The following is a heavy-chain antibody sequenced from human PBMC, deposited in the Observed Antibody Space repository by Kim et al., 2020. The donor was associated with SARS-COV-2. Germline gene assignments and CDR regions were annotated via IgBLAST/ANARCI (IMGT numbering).Heavy chain of an antibody. CDR2: IYYSGST. V-gene: IGHV4-59*01. CDR3: AREGHDGSGCYDLDY. J-gene: IGHJ4*02. D-gene: IGHD3-10*01. CDR1: GGSISSYY. Sequence: SETLSLTCTVYGGSISSYYWSWIRQPPGKGLEWIGDIYYSGSTNYNPSLKSRVTISVDTSKNQFSLKLSSVTAADTAVYYCAREGHDGSGCYDLDYWGQGTLVTVSS.